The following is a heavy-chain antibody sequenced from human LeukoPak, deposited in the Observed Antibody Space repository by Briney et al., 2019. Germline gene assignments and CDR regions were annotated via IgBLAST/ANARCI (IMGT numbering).Heavy chain of an antibody. Sequence: KSSETLSLTCTVSGGSISSDNYFWGWIRQPPGKGLEWIGSINYSGTTYYNLSLKSRVTIFVDTSKNQFSLKLSSVTAADTAVYYCARLCPTRAATGPEGDSWGQGTLVTVSS. J-gene: IGHJ4*02. CDR3: ARLCPTRAATGPEGDS. CDR1: GGSISSDNYF. V-gene: IGHV4-39*01. CDR2: INYSGTT. D-gene: IGHD6-13*01.